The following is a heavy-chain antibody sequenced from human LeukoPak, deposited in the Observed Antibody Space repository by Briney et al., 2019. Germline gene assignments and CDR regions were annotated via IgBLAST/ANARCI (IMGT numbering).Heavy chain of an antibody. J-gene: IGHJ4*02. CDR3: AKDKSMVRELDY. CDR1: GFTFSRHG. Sequence: PGGSLRLSCAASGFTFSRHGIHWVRQAPGKGLEWVAVISYDGSNKYYADSVKGRFTISRDNSKNTLFLQMNSLRAEDTAVYYCAKDKSMVRELDYWGQGNLVTVSS. D-gene: IGHD3-10*01. CDR2: ISYDGSNK. V-gene: IGHV3-30*18.